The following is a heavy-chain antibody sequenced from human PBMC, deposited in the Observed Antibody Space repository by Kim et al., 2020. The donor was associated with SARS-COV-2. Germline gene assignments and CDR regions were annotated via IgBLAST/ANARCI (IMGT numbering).Heavy chain of an antibody. J-gene: IGHJ3*02. V-gene: IGHV1-3*01. CDR1: GYTFTSYA. CDR2: INADNGNT. Sequence: ASVKVSCKASGYTFTSYAMHWVRQAPGQRLEWMGWINADNGNTKYSQKFQGRVTITRDTSASTAYMELSSLRSEDTAVYYCASSYYDSSSLGTDAFDIWGQGTMVTVSS. D-gene: IGHD3-22*01. CDR3: ASSYYDSSSLGTDAFDI.